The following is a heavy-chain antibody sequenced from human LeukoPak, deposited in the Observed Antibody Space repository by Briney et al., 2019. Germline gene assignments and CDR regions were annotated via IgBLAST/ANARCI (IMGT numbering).Heavy chain of an antibody. D-gene: IGHD3-16*01. V-gene: IGHV4-30-2*01. J-gene: IGHJ4*02. Sequence: PSQTLSLTCAVSGRSISSGGYSWSWIRQPPGKGLEWIGYIYHSGSTYYNPSLKSRVTISVDRSKNQFSLKLSSVTAADTAVYYCARASSWGYFDYWGQGTLVTVSS. CDR1: GRSISSGGYS. CDR2: IYHSGST. CDR3: ARASSWGYFDY.